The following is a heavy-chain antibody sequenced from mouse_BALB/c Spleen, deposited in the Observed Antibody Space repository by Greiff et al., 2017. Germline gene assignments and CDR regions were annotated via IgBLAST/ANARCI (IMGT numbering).Heavy chain of an antibody. V-gene: IGHV5-17*02. Sequence: EVKVVESGGGLVQPGGSRKLSCAASGFTFSSFGMHWVRQAPEKGLEWVAYISSGSSTIYYAHTVKGRFTISRDDPKNTLFLQMTSLRSEDTAMYYCARGDYSNYYAMDYWGQGTSVTVSS. CDR1: GFTFSSFG. D-gene: IGHD2-5*01. CDR2: ISSGSSTI. J-gene: IGHJ4*01. CDR3: ARGDYSNYYAMDY.